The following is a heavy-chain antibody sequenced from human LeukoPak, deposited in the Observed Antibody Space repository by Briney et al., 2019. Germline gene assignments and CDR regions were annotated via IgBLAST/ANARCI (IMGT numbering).Heavy chain of an antibody. CDR3: VRAWEI. CDR1: GFTFSTYD. Sequence: GGSLRLSCVASGFTFSTYDMNWVRPAPGKGLEWVSSISSRSDTYYIDSLKGRFTISRDNAKNSMYLQMNSLRVEDSGVYYCVRAWEIWGQGTLVTVSS. CDR2: ISSRSDT. V-gene: IGHV3-69-1*02. J-gene: IGHJ4*02. D-gene: IGHD1-26*01.